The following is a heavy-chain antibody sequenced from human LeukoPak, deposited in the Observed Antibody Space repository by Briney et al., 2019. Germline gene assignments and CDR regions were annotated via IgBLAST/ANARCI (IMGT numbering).Heavy chain of an antibody. V-gene: IGHV3-21*01. CDR1: GFTFSSYS. Sequence: PGGSLRLSCAASGFTFSSYSMNWVRQAPGKGLEWVSSISSSSSYIYYAGSVKGRFTISRGNAKNSLYLQMNSLRAEDTAVYYCARVEGYSSSAFDYWGQGTLVTVSS. D-gene: IGHD6-6*01. J-gene: IGHJ4*02. CDR2: ISSSSSYI. CDR3: ARVEGYSSSAFDY.